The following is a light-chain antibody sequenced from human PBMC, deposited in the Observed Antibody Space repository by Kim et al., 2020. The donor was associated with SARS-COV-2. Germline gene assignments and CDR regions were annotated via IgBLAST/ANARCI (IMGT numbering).Light chain of an antibody. CDR2: SNN. CDR3: AAWDDSLNGV. J-gene: IGLJ3*02. V-gene: IGLV1-44*01. CDR1: SSNIGSNG. Sequence: QSVLTQPPSASGTPGQRVTISCSGSSSNIGSNGVNWYQQVPGAAPKLLIHSNNQRPSGVPDRFSGSKSGTSASLAISGLQSEDEADYYCAAWDDSLNGVFGGGTQLTVL.